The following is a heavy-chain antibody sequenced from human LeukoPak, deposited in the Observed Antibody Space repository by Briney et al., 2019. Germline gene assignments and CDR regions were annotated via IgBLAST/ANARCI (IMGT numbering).Heavy chain of an antibody. V-gene: IGHV3-30*18. CDR1: GFTFSSYG. Sequence: PGRSLRLSCAASGFTFSSYGMHWVRQAPGKGLEWVAVISYDGSNKYYADSVKGRFTISRDNSKDTLYLQMNRLRAEDTAVYYCAKGSSGWDFDYWGQGTLVTVSS. CDR3: AKGSSGWDFDY. CDR2: ISYDGSNK. D-gene: IGHD6-19*01. J-gene: IGHJ4*02.